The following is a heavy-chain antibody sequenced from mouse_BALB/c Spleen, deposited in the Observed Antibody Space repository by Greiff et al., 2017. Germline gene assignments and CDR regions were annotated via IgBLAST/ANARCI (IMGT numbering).Heavy chain of an antibody. CDR1: GYTFTSYY. J-gene: IGHJ3*01. Sequence: QVQLQQSGAELVKPGASVKLSCKASGYTFTSYYKYWVKQTPGQGLEWIGEINPSNGGTNFNEKFKSKATLTVDKSSSTAYMQLSSLTSEDSAVYYCTREGVTTFAYWGQGTLVTVSA. CDR3: TREGVTTFAY. CDR2: INPSNGGT. V-gene: IGHV1S81*02. D-gene: IGHD2-3*01.